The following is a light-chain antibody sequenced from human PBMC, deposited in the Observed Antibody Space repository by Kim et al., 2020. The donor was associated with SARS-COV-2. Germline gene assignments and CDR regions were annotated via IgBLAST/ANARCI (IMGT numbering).Light chain of an antibody. CDR2: AAS. J-gene: IGKJ2*01. CDR3: QQLNSYPPT. CDR1: QGISGY. V-gene: IGKV1-9*01. Sequence: SASVGDRVTITGRTSQGISGYLAWFQQQPGKAPKLRIYAASTWQGGVPSRFSGSGSGTEFTLTIGSLQPEDFATYYCQQLNSYPPTFGQGTKLEI.